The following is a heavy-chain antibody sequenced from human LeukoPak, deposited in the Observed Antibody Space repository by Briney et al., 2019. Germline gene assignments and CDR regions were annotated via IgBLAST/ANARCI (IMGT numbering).Heavy chain of an antibody. J-gene: IGHJ4*02. D-gene: IGHD2-2*01. CDR3: ARGTKPYCSTVDQ. CDR2: IYHSGST. Sequence: SGTLSLTCAVSGYSISSGYYWGWIRQPPGKGLEWIGSIYHSGSTYYNPSLKSRVTISVDTSKNQFSLKLSSVTAADTAVYYCARGTKPYCSTVDQWGQGTLVTVSS. V-gene: IGHV4-38-2*01. CDR1: GYSISSGYY.